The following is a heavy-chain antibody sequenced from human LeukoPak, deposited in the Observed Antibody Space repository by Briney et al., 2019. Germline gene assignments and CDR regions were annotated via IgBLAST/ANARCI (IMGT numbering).Heavy chain of an antibody. CDR3: ARGGLVRGSINSFIAFDV. V-gene: IGHV6-1*01. Sequence: SQTLSLTCAISGDSVSRTDGGWNWIRQSPSRGLEWLGRTYYRSKWYYDDALSVESRISIKPDTSKHQLTLQLNSVTPEDTSLYFCARGGLVRGSINSFIAFDVWGQGIMVTVSS. CDR1: GDSVSRTDGG. CDR2: TYYRSKWYY. D-gene: IGHD3-10*01. J-gene: IGHJ3*01.